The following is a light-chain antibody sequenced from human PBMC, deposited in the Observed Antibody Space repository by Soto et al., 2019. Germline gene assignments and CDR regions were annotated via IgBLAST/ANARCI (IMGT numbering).Light chain of an antibody. J-gene: IGKJ3*01. CDR2: GAS. CDR3: QQYDLSLT. Sequence: EVVLTQSPGTLSLSPGERATLSCRASQRISSKYLAWYQQKHGQAPRLLIYGASNRATGIPDRFSGSGSGTDFTLIIRSVEPEDFAVYYCQQYDLSLTFGPGTKVDIK. CDR1: QRISSKY. V-gene: IGKV3-20*01.